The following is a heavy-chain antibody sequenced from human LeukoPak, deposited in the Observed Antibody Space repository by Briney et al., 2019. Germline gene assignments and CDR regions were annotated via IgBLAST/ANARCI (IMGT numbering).Heavy chain of an antibody. V-gene: IGHV3-23*01. CDR3: AKDGGLWVSAHWGDS. D-gene: IGHD7-27*01. J-gene: IGHJ4*02. Sequence: GGSLRLSCAASGFTFGSYTMSWVRQAPGKGLEWVSTITTSDGNTYYADFVKGRFTVSRDNSKNTLFLQMNSLRAEDTAVYYCAKDGGLWVSAHWGDSWGRGTLVTVSS. CDR1: GFTFGSYT. CDR2: ITTSDGNT.